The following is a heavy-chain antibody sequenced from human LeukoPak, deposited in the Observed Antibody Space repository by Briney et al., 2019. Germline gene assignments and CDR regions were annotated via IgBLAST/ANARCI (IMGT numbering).Heavy chain of an antibody. CDR2: ISSSSSYI. J-gene: IGHJ4*02. D-gene: IGHD5/OR15-5a*01. Sequence: GGSLRLSCAASGFTFSSYTLNWVRQAPGKGLEWVSSISSSSSYINYKDSVKGRFTISRDNAKNSLSLQMNSLRAEDTAVYYCARDKGGGLVGSTTSDYWGQGTLVTVSS. CDR3: ARDKGGGLVGSTTSDY. CDR1: GFTFSSYT. V-gene: IGHV3-21*01.